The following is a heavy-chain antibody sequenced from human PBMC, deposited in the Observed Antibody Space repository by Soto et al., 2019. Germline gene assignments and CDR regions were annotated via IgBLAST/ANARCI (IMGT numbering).Heavy chain of an antibody. Sequence: QVQLQESGPGLVKPSWTLSVTCEVSGDSITSSYYWNWVRQPPGKGLEWIGESFHTGTTNYNPSLESRDIISVDTSKNHFSLKLTSVTDADSAVYYCARVRIAPRTFAVWGQGSLVTVSS. CDR1: GDSITSSYY. V-gene: IGHV4-4*02. CDR2: SFHTGTT. J-gene: IGHJ1*01. D-gene: IGHD3-16*01. CDR3: ARVRIAPRTFAV.